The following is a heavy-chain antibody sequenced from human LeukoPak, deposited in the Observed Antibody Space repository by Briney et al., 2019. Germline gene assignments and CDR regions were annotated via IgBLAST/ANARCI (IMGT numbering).Heavy chain of an antibody. J-gene: IGHJ4*02. Sequence: PGRSLRLSCAASGFTFSNYAMHWVRQAPGKGLEWVAVISNMGTNTYYADSGKGRFTFSRDNSKNTLYLQLNSLRAEDTSVYYCARDSTYYYASGSSGPHYFDHWGQGTLVTVSS. CDR3: ARDSTYYYASGSSGPHYFDH. CDR1: GFTFSNYA. D-gene: IGHD3-10*01. CDR2: ISNMGTNT. V-gene: IGHV3-30*01.